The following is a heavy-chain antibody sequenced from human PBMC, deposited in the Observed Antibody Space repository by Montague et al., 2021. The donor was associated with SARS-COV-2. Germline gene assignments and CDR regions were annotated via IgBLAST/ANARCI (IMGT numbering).Heavy chain of an antibody. D-gene: IGHD3-22*01. J-gene: IGHJ6*02. Sequence: SETLSLTCTVSGGAIFTYYWSWIRQPPGKGLEWIGYIYYSGGASYNPSLKSRATISVDRSKNQFSLDLTSVTAADAAVYYCAKARVLGGSGYCYSCLFMDVWGLGTTVTVSS. V-gene: IGHV4-59*13. CDR2: IYYSGGA. CDR1: GGAIFTYY. CDR3: AKARVLGGSGYCYSCLFMDV.